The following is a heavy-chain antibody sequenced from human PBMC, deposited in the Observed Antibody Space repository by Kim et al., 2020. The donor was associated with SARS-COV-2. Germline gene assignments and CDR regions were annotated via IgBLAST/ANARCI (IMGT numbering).Heavy chain of an antibody. CDR2: T. J-gene: IGHJ4*02. D-gene: IGHD1-1*01. CDR3: AKVVVERGFDY. V-gene: IGHV3-23*01. Sequence: TYFAGSVKGRFTISRDNSKNTLYLQMNSLRAEDTAVYYCAKVVVERGFDYWGQGTLVTVSS.